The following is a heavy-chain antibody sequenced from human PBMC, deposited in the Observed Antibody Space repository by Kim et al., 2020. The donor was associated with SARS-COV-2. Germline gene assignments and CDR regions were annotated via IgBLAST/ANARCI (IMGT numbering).Heavy chain of an antibody. D-gene: IGHD7-27*01. CDR2: IDPSDSHT. CDR3: ARRKRHSGEVDF. CDR1: GYNFTNYW. V-gene: IGHV5-10-1*01. Sequence: GASLQISCKGSGYNFTNYWITWMRQMPGKGLEWMGRIDPSDSHTKYSPSFQGHVTISSDNSVSTAYLQWSSLKASDTAIFYCARRKRHSGEVDFWGQGTLVTVSS. J-gene: IGHJ4*02.